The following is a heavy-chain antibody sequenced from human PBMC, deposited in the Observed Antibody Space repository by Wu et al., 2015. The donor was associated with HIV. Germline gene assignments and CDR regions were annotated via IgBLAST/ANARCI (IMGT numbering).Heavy chain of an antibody. D-gene: IGHD6-19*01. V-gene: IGHV1-46*01. CDR2: INPSGGST. J-gene: IGHJ6*02. CDR1: GYTFTSYY. Sequence: VQLVQSGAEVKKPGASVKVSCKASGYTFTSYYMHWVRQAPGQGLEWMGIINPSGGSTSYAQKFQGRVTMTRDTSTSTVYMELSSLRSEDTAVYYCAQPRGVAGRVYGMDVWGQGTTVTVSS. CDR3: AQPRGVAGRVYGMDV.